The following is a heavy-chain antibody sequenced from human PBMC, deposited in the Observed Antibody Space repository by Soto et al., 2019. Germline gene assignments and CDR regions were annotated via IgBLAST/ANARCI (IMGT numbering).Heavy chain of an antibody. J-gene: IGHJ4*02. CDR2: ISDSSSTI. V-gene: IGHV3-48*01. Sequence: GGSLRLSCAASGFTFSTYALTWVRQAPGKGLEWVSYISDSSSTIYYADSVRGRFTVSRDNAKNSLYLQMNSLRVEDTSVYYCARDLNVHCGVDCYSWFDYWGQGTLVTVS. D-gene: IGHD2-21*02. CDR1: GFTFSTYA. CDR3: ARDLNVHCGVDCYSWFDY.